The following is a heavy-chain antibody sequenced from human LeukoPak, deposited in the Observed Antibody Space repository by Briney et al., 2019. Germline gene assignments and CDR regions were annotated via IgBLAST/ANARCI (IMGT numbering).Heavy chain of an antibody. Sequence: ASVKVSCKASGYTFTGYYMHWVRQAPGQGLGWMGWINPNSGGTNYAQKFQGWVTMTRDTSISTAYMELSRLRSDDTAVYYCARGGKIAVAEFGYWGQGTLVTVSS. CDR1: GYTFTGYY. J-gene: IGHJ4*02. CDR3: ARGGKIAVAEFGY. D-gene: IGHD6-19*01. V-gene: IGHV1-2*04. CDR2: INPNSGGT.